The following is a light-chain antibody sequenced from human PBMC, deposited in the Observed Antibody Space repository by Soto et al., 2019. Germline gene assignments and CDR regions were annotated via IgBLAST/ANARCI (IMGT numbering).Light chain of an antibody. J-gene: IGKJ2*01. CDR2: DAS. CDR1: QGISHY. CDR3: QQYNTYPYI. Sequence: IQMTQSPSAMSASLGDRVTFTCRASQGISHYLAWFQQKPGEAPKRLIFDASTLQSGVPSRFSGSGSGTEFTLTITNLQPEDLATYYCQQYNTYPYIFGQGTKLEIK. V-gene: IGKV1-17*03.